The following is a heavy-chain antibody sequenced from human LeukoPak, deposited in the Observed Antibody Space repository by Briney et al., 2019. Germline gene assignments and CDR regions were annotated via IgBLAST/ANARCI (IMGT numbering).Heavy chain of an antibody. CDR2: IIPIFGSS. J-gene: IGHJ6*03. CDR3: ARVLGGRATTGYYYYYYMDV. CDR1: GYTCNGYY. Sequence: GASVKVSCKSSGYTCNGYYMHWVRQAPGQRLEWMGGIIPIFGSSNYAQKFQGRVTITADESTTTAYMEPSSLRSEDTAVYYCARVLGGRATTGYYYYYYMDVWGKGTTVTISS. V-gene: IGHV1-69*13. D-gene: IGHD1-26*01.